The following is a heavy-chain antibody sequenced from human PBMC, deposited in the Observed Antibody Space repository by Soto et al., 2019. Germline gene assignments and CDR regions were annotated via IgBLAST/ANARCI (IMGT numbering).Heavy chain of an antibody. CDR2: ISYSGST. CDR3: ASPKIAFYNWFDP. Sequence: SETLSLTCTVSGGSISSGNYYWSWIRQPPGKGLEWIGFISYSGSTYYSTSLKSRVTISVDTSKNQFSLKLSSVTAADTAVYYCASPKIAFYNWFDPWGQGTLVTVSS. D-gene: IGHD3-3*02. J-gene: IGHJ5*02. CDR1: GGSISSGNYY. V-gene: IGHV4-30-4*01.